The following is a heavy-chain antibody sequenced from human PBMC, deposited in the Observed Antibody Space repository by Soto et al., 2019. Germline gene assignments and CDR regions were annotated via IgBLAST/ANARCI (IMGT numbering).Heavy chain of an antibody. CDR3: ARHEYCSGGSCPYYFDY. Sequence: PGESLKISCKGSGYSFTSYWISWVRQMPGKGLEWMGRIDPSDSYTNYSPSFQGHFTISADKSISTAYLQWSSLKASDTAMYYCARHEYCSGGSCPYYFDYWGQGTLVTVSS. CDR2: IDPSDSYT. CDR1: GYSFTSYW. V-gene: IGHV5-10-1*01. J-gene: IGHJ4*02. D-gene: IGHD2-15*01.